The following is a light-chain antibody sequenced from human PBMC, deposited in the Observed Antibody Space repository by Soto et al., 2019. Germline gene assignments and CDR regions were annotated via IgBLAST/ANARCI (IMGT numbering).Light chain of an antibody. J-gene: IGKJ1*01. V-gene: IGKV1-39*01. CDR1: QSISSY. Sequence: DIQMTQSPSSLSASVGDRVTITCQASQSISSYLNWYQEKPGKAPKLLIYAASSLQSGVPSRFSGSGSGTDFTLTINSLQPEDFATYYCQQSYSNPRTFGQGTKVEIK. CDR3: QQSYSNPRT. CDR2: AAS.